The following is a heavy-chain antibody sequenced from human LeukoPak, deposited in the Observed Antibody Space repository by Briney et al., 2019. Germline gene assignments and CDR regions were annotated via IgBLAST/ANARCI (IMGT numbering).Heavy chain of an antibody. D-gene: IGHD1-26*01. Sequence: PSETLSLTCTVSGGSISSGDYYWSWIRQPPGKGLEWIGYIYYSGSTNYNPSLKSRVTISVDTSKNQFSLKLSSVTAADTAVFYCARENSGSYREFDYWGQGTLVTVSS. V-gene: IGHV4-61*08. CDR2: IYYSGST. CDR1: GGSISSGDYY. J-gene: IGHJ4*02. CDR3: ARENSGSYREFDY.